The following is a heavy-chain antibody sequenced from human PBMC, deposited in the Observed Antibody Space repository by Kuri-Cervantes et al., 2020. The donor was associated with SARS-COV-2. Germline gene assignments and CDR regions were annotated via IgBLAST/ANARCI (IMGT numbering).Heavy chain of an antibody. Sequence: ASVKVSCKASGYTFTSYGISWVRQAPGQGLEWMGWISAYNGNTNYAQKLQGRVTMTADTSTSKAYLELSSLRSDDTAVFYCAKDNWNYLRSSYFDFWGQGTLVTVSS. CDR2: ISAYNGNT. D-gene: IGHD1-7*01. CDR1: GYTFTSYG. J-gene: IGHJ4*02. CDR3: AKDNWNYLRSSYFDF. V-gene: IGHV1-18*01.